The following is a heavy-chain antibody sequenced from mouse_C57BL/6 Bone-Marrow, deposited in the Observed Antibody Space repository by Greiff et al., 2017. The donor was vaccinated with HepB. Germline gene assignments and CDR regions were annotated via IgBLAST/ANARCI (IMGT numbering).Heavy chain of an antibody. V-gene: IGHV1-64*01. CDR1: GYTFTSYW. CDR2: IHPNSGST. D-gene: IGHD3-2*02. Sequence: QVQLQQPGAELVKPGASVKLSCKASGYTFTSYWMHWVKQRPGQGLEWIGMIHPNSGSTNYNEKFKSKATLTVDKSSSTAYMQLSSLTSEDSAVYYCASRGSSGSAFAYWGQGTLVTVSA. CDR3: ASRGSSGSAFAY. J-gene: IGHJ3*01.